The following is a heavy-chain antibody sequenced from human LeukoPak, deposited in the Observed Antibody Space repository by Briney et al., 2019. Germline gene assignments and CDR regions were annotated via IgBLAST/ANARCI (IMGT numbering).Heavy chain of an antibody. Sequence: PGGSLRLSCAASGFTFSSYGMHWVRQAPGKGLEWVSSISSSSSYIYYADSVKGRFTISRDNAKNSLYLQMNSLRAEDTAVYYCARARGCSGGSCYPPLDYYYGMDVWGQGTTVTVSS. V-gene: IGHV3-21*01. CDR3: ARARGCSGGSCYPPLDYYYGMDV. CDR2: ISSSSSYI. J-gene: IGHJ6*02. CDR1: GFTFSSYG. D-gene: IGHD2-15*01.